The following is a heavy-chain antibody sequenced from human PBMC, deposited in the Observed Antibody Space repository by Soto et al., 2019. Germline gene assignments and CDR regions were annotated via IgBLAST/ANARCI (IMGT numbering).Heavy chain of an antibody. V-gene: IGHV1-69*10. J-gene: IGHJ5*02. Sequence: SVKVSCKASGGSFSSLVISWLRQAPGQGPEWMGGINPMLGVANFAQKFQDRVTITADESTTTAYMELSSLRSEDTAGYYCAGGPAKFDPWRQGALVTVSS. CDR1: GGSFSSLV. CDR2: INPMLGVA. CDR3: AGGPAKFDP.